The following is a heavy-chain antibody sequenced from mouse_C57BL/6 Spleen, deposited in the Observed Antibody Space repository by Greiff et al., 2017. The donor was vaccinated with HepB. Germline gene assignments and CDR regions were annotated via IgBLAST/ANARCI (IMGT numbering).Heavy chain of an antibody. J-gene: IGHJ4*01. D-gene: IGHD1-1*01. CDR2: IDPSDSET. CDR3: ARGDYYGSSSMDY. CDR1: GYTFTSYW. Sequence: VQLQQPGAELVRPGSSVKLSCKASGYTFTSYWMHWVKQRPIQGLEWIGNIDPSDSETHYNQKFKDKATLTVDKSSSTAYMQLSSLTSEDSAVYYCARGDYYGSSSMDYWGQGTSVTVSS. V-gene: IGHV1-52*01.